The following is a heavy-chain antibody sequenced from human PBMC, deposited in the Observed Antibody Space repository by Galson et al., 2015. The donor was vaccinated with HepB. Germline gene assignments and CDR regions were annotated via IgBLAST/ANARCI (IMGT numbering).Heavy chain of an antibody. CDR1: GYSFTTNW. Sequence: SGAEVKKPGESLKISCKGSGYSFTTNWIGWVRQMPGKGLEWIGIIYPGDSDTRYSRSFQGHGTDSVDKTISTAYLQRSSLKASDTAIFYCARLIKVSTYNTAHLYFDLWGRGTLVTVSS. CDR2: IYPGDSDT. D-gene: IGHD1-14*01. V-gene: IGHV5-51*03. J-gene: IGHJ2*01. CDR3: ARLIKVSTYNTAHLYFDL.